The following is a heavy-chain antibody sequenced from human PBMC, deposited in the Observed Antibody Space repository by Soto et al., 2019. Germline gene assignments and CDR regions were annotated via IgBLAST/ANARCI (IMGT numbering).Heavy chain of an antibody. CDR1: GFTVGSHY. CDR3: ARVVVVASVMDYFDY. J-gene: IGHJ4*02. CDR2: IYSGGDT. V-gene: IGHV3-66*01. Sequence: PGGSLRLSCVASGFTVGSHYMSWVRQAPGKGLEWVSIIYSGGDTYYTNSVKDRFTISRDISKNALFLQMSSLRAEDTAVYYCARVVVVASVMDYFDYWGQGALVTVSS. D-gene: IGHD2-2*01.